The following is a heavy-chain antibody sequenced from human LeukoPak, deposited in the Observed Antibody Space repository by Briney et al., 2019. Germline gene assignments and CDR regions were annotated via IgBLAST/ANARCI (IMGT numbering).Heavy chain of an antibody. D-gene: IGHD1-1*01. CDR3: ARYTDHYYFDY. J-gene: IGHJ4*02. V-gene: IGHV5-51*01. Sequence: GESLKISCKGSGYSFTSYWIGWVRQMPGKGLGWMGIIYPGDSDTRYSPSFQGQVTISADKSISTAYLQWSSLNTSDTAMYYCARYTDHYYFDYWGQGTLVTVSS. CDR1: GYSFTSYW. CDR2: IYPGDSDT.